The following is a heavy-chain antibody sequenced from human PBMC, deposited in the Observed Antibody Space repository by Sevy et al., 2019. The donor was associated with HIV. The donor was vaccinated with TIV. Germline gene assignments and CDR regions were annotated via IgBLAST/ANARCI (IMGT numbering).Heavy chain of an antibody. CDR3: ARGQGYGEDLKYYFDY. D-gene: IGHD4-17*01. J-gene: IGHJ4*02. CDR1: GGSISSYY. V-gene: IGHV4-4*07. CDR2: IYTSGST. Sequence: SETLSLTCTVSGGSISSYYWSWIWQPAGKGLEWIGRIYTSGSTNYNPSLKSRVTMSVDTSKNQFSLKLSPVTAADTAVYYCARGQGYGEDLKYYFDYWGQGTLVTVSS.